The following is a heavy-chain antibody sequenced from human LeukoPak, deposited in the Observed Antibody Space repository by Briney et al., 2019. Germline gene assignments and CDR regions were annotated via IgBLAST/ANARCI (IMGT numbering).Heavy chain of an antibody. D-gene: IGHD6-13*01. V-gene: IGHV3-7*05. CDR2: ITQDGSDK. CDR3: ARKWSSSWSSFDY. Sequence: PGGSLRLSCAASGFTFSSYWMSWVRQAPGKGLEWVAKITQDGSDKYYVGSVKGRFTVPRDNAQNSLYLQMNSLRAEDTAIYYCARKWSSSWSSFDYWGQGTLVTVSS. CDR1: GFTFSSYW. J-gene: IGHJ4*02.